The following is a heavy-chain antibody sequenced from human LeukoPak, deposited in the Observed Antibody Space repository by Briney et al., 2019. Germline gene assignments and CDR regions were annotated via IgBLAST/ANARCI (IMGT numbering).Heavy chain of an antibody. D-gene: IGHD2-8*01. Sequence: RGSQTLVCAASGFSFSSNAMTWVRQAPGKGLEWVSVIPGSGDTTYYADSVKGRFTISRDNSKNTLFLQMNSLRAEDTAVYFCAKAARCNYFDHWGQGSRVTVSS. CDR2: IPGSGDTT. CDR3: AKAARCNYFDH. CDR1: GFSFSSNA. V-gene: IGHV3-23*01. J-gene: IGHJ4*02.